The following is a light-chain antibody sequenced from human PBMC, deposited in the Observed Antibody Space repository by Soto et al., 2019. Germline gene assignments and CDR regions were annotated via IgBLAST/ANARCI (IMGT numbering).Light chain of an antibody. J-gene: IGLJ1*01. V-gene: IGLV2-23*01. Sequence: QSALTQPASVSGSPGQSITISCTGTSSDVGSYKFVSWYQQHPGKAPKLMIYEGSKRPSGVSDRFSGSKSGNTASLTISGLRAEDEVDYSCCSYAGSSPPYIFGTGTKAPS. CDR2: EGS. CDR3: CSYAGSSPPYI. CDR1: SSDVGSYKF.